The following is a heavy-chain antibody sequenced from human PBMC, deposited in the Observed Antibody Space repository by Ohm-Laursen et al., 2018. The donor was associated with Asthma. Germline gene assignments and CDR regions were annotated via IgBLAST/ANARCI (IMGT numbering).Heavy chain of an antibody. Sequence: GSLRLSCTASGFTFSDYYMSWIRQAPGKGLEWVSYISSSSSYTNYADSVKGRFTISRDNAKNSLYLQMNSLRAEDTAVYYCARDGEYDYGDSGWFDPWGQGTLVTVSS. CDR2: ISSSSSYT. CDR1: GFTFSDYY. V-gene: IGHV3-11*06. D-gene: IGHD4-17*01. CDR3: ARDGEYDYGDSGWFDP. J-gene: IGHJ5*02.